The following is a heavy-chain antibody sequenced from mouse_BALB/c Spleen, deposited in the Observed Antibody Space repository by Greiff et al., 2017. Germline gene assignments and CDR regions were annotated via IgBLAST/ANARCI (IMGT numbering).Heavy chain of an antibody. CDR1: GYTFTEYT. D-gene: IGHD2-4*01. Sequence: EVQLQQSGPELVKPGASVKISCKTSGYTFTEYTMHWVKQSHGKSLEWIGGINPNNGGTSYNQKFKGKATLTVDKSSSTAYMELRSLTSEDSAVYYCEREGDDYEGGPWFAYWGQGTLVTVSA. CDR2: INPNNGGT. CDR3: EREGDDYEGGPWFAY. V-gene: IGHV1-26*01. J-gene: IGHJ3*01.